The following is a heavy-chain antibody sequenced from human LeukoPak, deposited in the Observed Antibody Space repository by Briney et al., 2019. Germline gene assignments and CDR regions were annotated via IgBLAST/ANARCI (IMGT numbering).Heavy chain of an antibody. CDR3: ARDQTYGDYGGIPDY. J-gene: IGHJ4*02. V-gene: IGHV1-46*01. CDR2: INPSGGST. CDR1: GYTFTSYY. D-gene: IGHD4-17*01. Sequence: WASVKVSCKASGYTFTSYYMHWVRQAPGQGLEWMGIINPSGGSTSYAQKFQGRVTLTRDTSTSTVYMELSSLRSEDTAVYYCARDQTYGDYGGIPDYWGQGTLVTVSS.